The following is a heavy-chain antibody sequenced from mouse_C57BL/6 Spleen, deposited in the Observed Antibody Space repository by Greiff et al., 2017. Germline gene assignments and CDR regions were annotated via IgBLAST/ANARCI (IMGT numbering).Heavy chain of an antibody. D-gene: IGHD1-3*01. Sequence: QVQLQQSGAELVRPGASVTLSCKASGYTFTDYEMHWVKQTPVHGLEWIGAIDPETGGTAYNQKFKGQAILTADKSSSTAYMELRSLTSEDSAVYYCTRGGKGDAMDYWGQGTSVTVSS. J-gene: IGHJ4*01. CDR3: TRGGKGDAMDY. CDR1: GYTFTDYE. V-gene: IGHV1-15*01. CDR2: IDPETGGT.